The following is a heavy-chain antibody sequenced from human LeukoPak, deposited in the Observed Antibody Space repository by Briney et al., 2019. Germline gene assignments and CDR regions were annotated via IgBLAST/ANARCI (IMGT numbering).Heavy chain of an antibody. CDR3: ARDGDYGDYGDY. Sequence: GGSLRLSCAASGFTFSNYAMHWVRQAPGKGLEYVSAISSNGGSTYYANSVKGRFTISRDNSKNTLYLQMGSLRAEDMAVYYCARDGDYGDYGDYWGQGTPVTVSS. CDR1: GFTFSNYA. V-gene: IGHV3-64*01. J-gene: IGHJ4*02. D-gene: IGHD4-17*01. CDR2: ISSNGGST.